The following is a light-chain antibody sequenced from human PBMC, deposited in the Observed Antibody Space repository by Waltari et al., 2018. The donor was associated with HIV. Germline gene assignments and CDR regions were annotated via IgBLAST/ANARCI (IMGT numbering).Light chain of an antibody. Sequence: QSALTQPASVSGSPGQSITISCTGSQRDVGDYNHVPWYQQQPGKAPKLLISEVSDRSSGVSPRFSGSKSGTTASLTISGLQFQDEADYYCSSFSATATYVFGTGTKVTVL. CDR3: SSFSATATYV. J-gene: IGLJ1*01. CDR1: QRDVGDYNH. CDR2: EVS. V-gene: IGLV2-14*01.